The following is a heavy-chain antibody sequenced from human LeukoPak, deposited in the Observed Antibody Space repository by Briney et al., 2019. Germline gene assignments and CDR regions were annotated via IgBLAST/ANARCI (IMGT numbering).Heavy chain of an antibody. J-gene: IGHJ4*02. D-gene: IGHD3-10*01. Sequence: PGGSLRLSCAASGFTFDDYAMHWVRQAPGKGLEWVSGISWNSGSIGYADSVKGRFTNSRDNAKNSLYLQMNSLRAEDTAVYYCASLLWFGELHFDYWGQGTLVTVSS. V-gene: IGHV3-9*01. CDR1: GFTFDDYA. CDR3: ASLLWFGELHFDY. CDR2: ISWNSGSI.